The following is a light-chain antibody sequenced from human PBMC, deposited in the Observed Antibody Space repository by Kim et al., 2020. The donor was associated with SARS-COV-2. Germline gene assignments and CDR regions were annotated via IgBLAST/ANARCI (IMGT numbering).Light chain of an antibody. J-gene: IGKJ4*01. Sequence: GDRVTITCRASQDISSALVWYQQKPGKPPKLLIYDASTLESGVPSRFSGSASGTDFTLTISSLQPEDFATYYCQQFNDYPITFGGGTKVEI. CDR1: QDISSA. V-gene: IGKV1D-13*01. CDR3: QQFNDYPIT. CDR2: DAS.